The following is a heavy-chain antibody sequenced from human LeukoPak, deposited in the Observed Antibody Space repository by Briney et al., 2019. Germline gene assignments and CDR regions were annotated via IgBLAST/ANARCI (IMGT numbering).Heavy chain of an antibody. CDR1: GFTFYSYT. V-gene: IGHV3-23*01. J-gene: IGHJ4*02. CDR2: IGGFGVST. CDR3: ARENAIHFDY. Sequence: GGSLRLSCAASGFTFYSYTMSWVRQAPGKGLEWVSAIGGFGVSTYYADSVKGRFTIPRDNSKSTLYLQMNSLRAEDTAVYYCARENAIHFDYWGQGTLVTVSS.